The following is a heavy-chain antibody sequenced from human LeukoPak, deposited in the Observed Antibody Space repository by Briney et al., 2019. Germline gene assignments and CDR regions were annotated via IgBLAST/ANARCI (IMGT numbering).Heavy chain of an antibody. J-gene: IGHJ4*02. Sequence: PWGSPKLACAAPGFTFCSYTMNLVRQALGQGPGWVSTISDPHSGGEPRYVDSVTGRFPISRDDSQNVVYIQLDSLRGQDTAVYYCTTRLQNHFDYWGQGTQVTVSS. V-gene: IGHV3-23*01. CDR1: GFTFCSYT. CDR2: ISDPHSGGEP. CDR3: TTRLQNHFDY. D-gene: IGHD5-24*01.